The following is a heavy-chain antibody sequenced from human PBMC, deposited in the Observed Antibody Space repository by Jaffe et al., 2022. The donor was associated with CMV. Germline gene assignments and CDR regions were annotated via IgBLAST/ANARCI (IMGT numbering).Heavy chain of an antibody. Sequence: QVQLVQSGDELKKPGASVNVSCKASGYTFNSVNIIWVRQAPGQGLEWVGWVSTYNEKTQYAVKFQGRVTMTADPSTSTVYLELKSLRSDDTAAYYCARERVSGDYGDYYFDYWGQGTLVTVSS. V-gene: IGHV1-18*04. CDR1: GYTFNSVN. CDR2: VSTYNEKT. CDR3: ARERVSGDYGDYYFDY. J-gene: IGHJ4*02. D-gene: IGHD4-17*01.